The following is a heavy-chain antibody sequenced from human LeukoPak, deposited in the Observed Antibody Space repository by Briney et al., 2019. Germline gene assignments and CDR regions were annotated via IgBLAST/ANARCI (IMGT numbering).Heavy chain of an antibody. CDR3: AELGITMIGGV. CDR1: GFTFSYYA. CDR2: ISSSGSTI. Sequence: PRGSLRLSCVGSGFTFSYYAINWVRQAPGKGLEWVSYISSSGSTIYYADSVKGRFTISRDNAKNSLYLQMNSLRAEDTAVYYCAELGITMIGGVWGKGTTVTISS. J-gene: IGHJ6*04. V-gene: IGHV3-48*03. D-gene: IGHD3-10*02.